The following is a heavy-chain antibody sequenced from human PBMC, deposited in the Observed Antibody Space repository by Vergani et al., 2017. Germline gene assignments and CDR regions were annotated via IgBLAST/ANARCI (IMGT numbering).Heavy chain of an antibody. Sequence: QVHLVQSGAEVRRPGSSVKVSCKASGDTSRSYDITWVRQAPGQGLEWMGRIIPMFKTTDYAQKFQGRVTITADESTSTAYMELSSLRSEDTAVYYCARLVINDSSGYYLDYWGQGTLVTVSS. CDR1: GDTSRSYD. J-gene: IGHJ4*02. CDR3: ARLVINDSSGYYLDY. D-gene: IGHD3-22*01. V-gene: IGHV1-69*13. CDR2: IIPMFKTT.